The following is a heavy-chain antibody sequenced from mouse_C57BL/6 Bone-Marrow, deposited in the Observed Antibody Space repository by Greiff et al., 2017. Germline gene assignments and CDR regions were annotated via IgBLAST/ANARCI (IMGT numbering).Heavy chain of an antibody. J-gene: IGHJ3*01. V-gene: IGHV2-9-1*01. CDR3: ARKEDYYGSSSWFAY. CDR2: IWTGGGT. D-gene: IGHD1-1*01. Sequence: QVQLQQSGPGLVAPSQSLSITCTVSGFSLTSYAISWVRQPPGKGLEWLGVIWTGGGTNYNSALKSRLSISKDNSKSQVFLKMNSLQTDDTARYYCARKEDYYGSSSWFAYWGQGTLVTVSA. CDR1: GFSLTSYA.